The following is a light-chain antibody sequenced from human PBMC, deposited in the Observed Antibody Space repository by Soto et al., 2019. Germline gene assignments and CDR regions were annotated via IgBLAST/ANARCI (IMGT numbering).Light chain of an antibody. CDR1: QSVSSSY. J-gene: IGKJ1*01. CDR2: GAS. V-gene: IGKV3D-20*02. Sequence: EIVLTQSPGTLSLSPGERASLSCRASQSVSSSYLAWFQQKPGQAPRLLIYGASSRATSIPDRFSGSGSGTDFTLTISRLEPEDFAVYYCQKRSNWPKTCGQGTKVDIK. CDR3: QKRSNWPKT.